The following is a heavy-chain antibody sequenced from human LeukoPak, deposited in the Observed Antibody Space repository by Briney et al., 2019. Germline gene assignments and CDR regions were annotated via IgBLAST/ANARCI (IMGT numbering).Heavy chain of an antibody. Sequence: SETLSLTCAVYGVSFSGYYWSWIRQPPGKGLEWIGEINHSGSTNYNPSLKSRVTISVDTSKNQFSLKLSSVTAADTAVYYCVREYGRYYYYMDVWGKGTTVTISS. CDR1: GVSFSGYY. J-gene: IGHJ6*03. D-gene: IGHD1-26*01. V-gene: IGHV4-34*01. CDR2: INHSGST. CDR3: VREYGRYYYYMDV.